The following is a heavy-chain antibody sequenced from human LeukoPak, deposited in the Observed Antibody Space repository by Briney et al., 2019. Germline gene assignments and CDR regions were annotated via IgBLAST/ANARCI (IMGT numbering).Heavy chain of an antibody. V-gene: IGHV4-39*07. D-gene: IGHD3-10*01. J-gene: IGHJ4*02. CDR3: ARDRVDTMVRGVRLDFAIDY. CDR1: GGSISSSSYY. Sequence: SETLSLTCTVSGGSISSSSYYWGWIRQPPGKGLEWIGSIYYSGSTYYNPSLKSRVTISVDTSKNQFSLKLSSVTAADTAVYYCARDRVDTMVRGVRLDFAIDYWGQGTLVTVSS. CDR2: IYYSGST.